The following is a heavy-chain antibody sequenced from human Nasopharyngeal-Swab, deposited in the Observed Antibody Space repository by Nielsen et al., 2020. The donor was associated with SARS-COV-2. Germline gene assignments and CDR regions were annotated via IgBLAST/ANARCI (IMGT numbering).Heavy chain of an antibody. V-gene: IGHV3-53*01. CDR3: ARDSVSGYGYGY. CDR2: IYSGGST. D-gene: IGHD5-18*01. J-gene: IGHJ4*02. Sequence: WIRQPPGKGLEWVSVIYSGGSTYYADSVKGRFTISRDNSKNTLYLQMNSLRAEDTAVYYCARDSVSGYGYGYWGQGTLVTVSS.